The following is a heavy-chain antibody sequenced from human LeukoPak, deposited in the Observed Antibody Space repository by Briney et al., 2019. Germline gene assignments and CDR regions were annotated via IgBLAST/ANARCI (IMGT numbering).Heavy chain of an antibody. J-gene: IGHJ3*02. CDR1: GGSFSGSF. D-gene: IGHD2-2*01. V-gene: IGHV4-34*01. CDR3: ARGPRRYGVVVPAAPSGAFDI. CDR2: INHSGST. Sequence: SETLSLTCAVYGGSFSGSFWSWIRQPPGKGLEWIGEINHSGSTNYNPSLKSRVTISVDTSKNQFSLKLSSVTAADTAVYYCARGPRRYGVVVPAAPSGAFDIWGQGTMVTVSS.